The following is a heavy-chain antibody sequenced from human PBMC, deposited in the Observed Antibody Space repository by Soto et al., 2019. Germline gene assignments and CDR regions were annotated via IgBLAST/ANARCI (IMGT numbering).Heavy chain of an antibody. CDR2: ISYDGSNK. J-gene: IGHJ5*02. CDR1: GFTFSNYG. CDR3: AKGDWFDN. V-gene: IGHV3-30*18. Sequence: GGSLRLSCAASGFTFSNYGMHWVRQAPGKGLEWVAVISYDGSNKYYADSVKGRFSISRDNSKNTLYLQMNSLRAEDTAVYYCAKGDWFDNWGQETLVNVSS.